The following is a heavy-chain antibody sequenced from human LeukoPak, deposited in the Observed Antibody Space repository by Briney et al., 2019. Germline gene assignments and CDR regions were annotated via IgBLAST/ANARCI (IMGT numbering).Heavy chain of an antibody. CDR3: ARGQINTGYCSGGSCRPPLYYYYYMDV. V-gene: IGHV4-34*01. Sequence: PSETLSLTCAVYGGSFSGYYWSWIRQPPGKGLEWIGEINHSGSTNYNPSLKSRVTISVDTSKNQFSLKLSSVTAADTAVYYCARGQINTGYCSGGSCRPPLYYYYYMDVWGKGTTVTVSS. D-gene: IGHD2-15*01. J-gene: IGHJ6*03. CDR2: INHSGST. CDR1: GGSFSGYY.